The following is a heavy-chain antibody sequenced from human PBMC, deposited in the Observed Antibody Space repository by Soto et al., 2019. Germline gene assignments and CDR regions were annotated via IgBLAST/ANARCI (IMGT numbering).Heavy chain of an antibody. CDR1: GDSVSSNSAA. CDR3: ARVWGGMNGVCSKEETNCFAP. CDR2: TYYRSKWYS. Sequence: SQTLSLTCAISGDSVSSNSAAWNWIRQSPSRGLEWLGRTYYRSKWYSDYAVSVKSRITINPDTSKNQFSLQLNSVTPEDTAEDYCARVWGGMNGVCSKEETNCFAPWGQGTLVTVSS. V-gene: IGHV6-1*01. J-gene: IGHJ5*02. D-gene: IGHD2-8*01.